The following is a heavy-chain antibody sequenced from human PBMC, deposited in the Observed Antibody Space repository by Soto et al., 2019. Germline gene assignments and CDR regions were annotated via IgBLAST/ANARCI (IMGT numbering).Heavy chain of an antibody. V-gene: IGHV4-30-4*01. CDR2: IYYNGST. CDR3: ARDLTYYYDSSGYFGHYFDY. J-gene: IGHJ4*02. Sequence: QVQLQESGPGLVKPSQTLSLTCTVSGGSITSGDYYWSWIRQPPGKGLEWIGYIYYNGSTYYNPSLKGRVTISLDTSKNQFSLKLSSVTAADTAVYYCARDLTYYYDSSGYFGHYFDYWGQGTLVTVSS. D-gene: IGHD3-22*01. CDR1: GGSITSGDYY.